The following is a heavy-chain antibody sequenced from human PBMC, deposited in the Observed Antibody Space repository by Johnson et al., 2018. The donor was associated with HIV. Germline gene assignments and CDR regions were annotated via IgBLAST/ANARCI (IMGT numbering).Heavy chain of an antibody. CDR3: ARDFYAVVATPFIGSAFDI. D-gene: IGHD5-12*01. CDR1: GFTVSSNY. CDR2: IYSGGST. V-gene: IGHV3-66*01. Sequence: EVQLVESGGGLVQPGGSLRLSCAASGFTVSSNYMSWVRQAPGKGLEWVSVIYSGGSTYYADSVKGRFTISRDNSKNTLYLQMNSLRAEDTALYYCARDFYAVVATPFIGSAFDIWGQGTMVTVSS. J-gene: IGHJ3*02.